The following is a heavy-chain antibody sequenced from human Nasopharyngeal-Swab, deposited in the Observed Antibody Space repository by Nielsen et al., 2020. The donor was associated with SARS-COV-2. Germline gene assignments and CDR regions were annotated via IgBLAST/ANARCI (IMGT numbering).Heavy chain of an antibody. CDR3: VRASSWYYFDF. V-gene: IGHV4-39*01. CDR1: GGSISSSSSYC. CDR2: IYYGGTT. D-gene: IGHD6-13*01. J-gene: IGHJ4*02. Sequence: SETLSLTCTVSGGSISSSSSYCWVWIRQPPGKGLEWIGTIYYGGTTYYNPSLKSRLTVSVDKSKNQFSLQLSSVSAADTAVYFCVRASSWYYFDFWGQGMQVTVSS.